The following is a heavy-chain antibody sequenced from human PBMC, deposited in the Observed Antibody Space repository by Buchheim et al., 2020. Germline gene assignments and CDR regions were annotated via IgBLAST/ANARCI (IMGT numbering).Heavy chain of an antibody. J-gene: IGHJ6*02. CDR3: ARRMYDFWSGLYNYYGMDV. CDR1: GGSISSSSYY. D-gene: IGHD3-3*01. V-gene: IGHV4-39*01. CDR2: IYYSGST. Sequence: QLQLQESGPGLVKPSETLSLTCTVSGGSISSSSYYWGWIRQPPGKGLEWIGSIYYSGSTYYNPSLKSRVTISVDTPKNPSTLKLSSVTAADTAVYYCARRMYDFWSGLYNYYGMDVWGQGTT.